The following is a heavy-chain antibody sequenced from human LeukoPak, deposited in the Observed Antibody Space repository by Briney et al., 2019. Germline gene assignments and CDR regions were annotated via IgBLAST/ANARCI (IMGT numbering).Heavy chain of an antibody. CDR3: ARPLAGYCSGGSCNRLDY. CDR2: IIPIFGTA. CDR1: GGTFSSYA. J-gene: IGHJ4*02. Sequence: GSSVKVSCKASGGTFSSYAISWVRQAPGQGLEWMGRIIPIFGTANYAQKFQGRVTITTDESTSTAYMEVSSLRSEDTAVYYCARPLAGYCSGGSCNRLDYWGQGTRVTVSS. V-gene: IGHV1-69*05. D-gene: IGHD2-15*01.